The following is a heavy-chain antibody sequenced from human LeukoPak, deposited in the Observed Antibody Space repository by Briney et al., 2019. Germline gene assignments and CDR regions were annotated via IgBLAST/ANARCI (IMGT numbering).Heavy chain of an antibody. V-gene: IGHV3-23*01. CDR3: AKLAGDNFDRSAY. Sequence: GGSLRLSCTASGLSISNYAMSWVRQAPGKGLEWVSGISASGVYTYYVDSVKGRFTISRDDSKNTLYLQVNSLRAEDTAVYYCAKLAGDNFDRSAYWGQGTLVTV. CDR1: GLSISNYA. D-gene: IGHD4-23*01. CDR2: ISASGVYT. J-gene: IGHJ4*02.